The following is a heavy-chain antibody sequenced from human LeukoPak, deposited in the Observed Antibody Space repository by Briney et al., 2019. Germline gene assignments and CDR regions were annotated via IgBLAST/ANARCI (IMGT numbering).Heavy chain of an antibody. D-gene: IGHD6-19*01. J-gene: IGHJ4*02. V-gene: IGHV4-39*01. CDR3: ARLVRGWLVFDY. CDR1: GGSISNYY. CDR2: IYYSGST. Sequence: PSETLSLTCTVSGGSISNYYWGWIRQPPGKGLEWIGSIYYSGSTYYNPSLKSRVTISVDTSKNQYSLKLSSVTAADTAVYYCARLVRGWLVFDYWGQGTLVTVSS.